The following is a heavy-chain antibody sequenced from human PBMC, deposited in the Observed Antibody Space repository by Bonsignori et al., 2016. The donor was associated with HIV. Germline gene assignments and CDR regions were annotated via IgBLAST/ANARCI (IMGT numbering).Heavy chain of an antibody. CDR3: ARDAGDVDTAMVVDY. J-gene: IGHJ4*02. D-gene: IGHD5-18*01. CDR2: IKQDGSEK. Sequence: VRQAPGKGLEWVANIKQDGSEKYYVDSVKGRFTISRDNAKNSLYLQMNSLRAEDTAVYYCARDAGDVDTAMVVDYWGQGTLVTVSS. V-gene: IGHV3-7*03.